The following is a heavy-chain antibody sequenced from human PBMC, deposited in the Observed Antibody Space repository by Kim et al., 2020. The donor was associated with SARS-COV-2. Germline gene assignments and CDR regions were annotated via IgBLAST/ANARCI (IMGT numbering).Heavy chain of an antibody. CDR2: IWYDGSNK. D-gene: IGHD3-16*02. CDR1: GFTFSSYG. Sequence: GGSLRLSCAASGFTFSSYGMHWVRQAPGKGLEWVAVIWYDGSNKYYADSVKGRLTISRDNSKNTLYLQMNSLRAEDTAVYYCAKDGGRDGYDYIWGSYRPNYYYYGMDVWGQGTTVTVSS. CDR3: AKDGGRDGYDYIWGSYRPNYYYYGMDV. V-gene: IGHV3-33*06. J-gene: IGHJ6*02.